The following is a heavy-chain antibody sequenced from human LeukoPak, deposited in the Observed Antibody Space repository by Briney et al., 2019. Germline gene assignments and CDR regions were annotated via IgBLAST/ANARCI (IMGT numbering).Heavy chain of an antibody. CDR1: GGSFSGYY. Sequence: PSETLSLTCAVYGGSFSGYYWSWIRQSPGKGLEWIGETYHSGSTNYNPSLKSRVTISVDTSKNQFSLKLSSVTAADTAVYCCARERRRYCSSTSCYGLDYWGQGTLVTVSS. J-gene: IGHJ4*02. D-gene: IGHD2-2*01. CDR2: TYHSGST. CDR3: ARERRRYCSSTSCYGLDY. V-gene: IGHV4-34*01.